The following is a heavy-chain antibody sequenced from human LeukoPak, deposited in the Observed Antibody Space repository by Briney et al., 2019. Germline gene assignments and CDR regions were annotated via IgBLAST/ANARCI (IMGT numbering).Heavy chain of an antibody. D-gene: IGHD2/OR15-2a*01. Sequence: PGGFLRLSCAASGNYWMHWVRQAPGKGLVWVSHINSDGSWTRYADSVKGRFTISKDNAKNTVYLQMNSLRAEDTAVYYCVSFYETYWGRGTLVTVSS. CDR1: GNYW. J-gene: IGHJ4*02. V-gene: IGHV3-74*01. CDR2: INSDGSWT. CDR3: VSFYETY.